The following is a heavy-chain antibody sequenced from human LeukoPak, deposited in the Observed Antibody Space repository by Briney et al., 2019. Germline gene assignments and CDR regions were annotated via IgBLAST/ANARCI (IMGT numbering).Heavy chain of an antibody. CDR3: ARRSIAARQKVPTFDY. J-gene: IGHJ4*02. CDR2: ISAYNGNT. D-gene: IGHD6-6*01. CDR1: GYTFTSYG. Sequence: ASVKVSCKASGYTFTSYGISWVRQAPGQGLEWMGWISAYNGNTNYAQKLQGRVTMTTDTSTSTAYMELRSLRSDDTAVYYCARRSIAARQKVPTFDYWGQGTLVTVSS. V-gene: IGHV1-18*01.